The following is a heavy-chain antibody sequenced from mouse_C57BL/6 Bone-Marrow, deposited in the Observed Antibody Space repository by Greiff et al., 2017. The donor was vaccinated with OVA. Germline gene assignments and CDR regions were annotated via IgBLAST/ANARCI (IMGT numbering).Heavy chain of an antibody. CDR3: AREDYYDWYFDV. D-gene: IGHD1-1*01. J-gene: IGHJ1*03. Sequence: QVQLKESGPELVKPGASVKISCKASGYAFSSSWMNWVKQRPGKGLEWIGRIYPGDGDTNYNGKFKGKATLTADKSSSTAYMQLSSLTSEDSAVYFCAREDYYDWYFDVWGTGTTVTVSS. CDR2: IYPGDGDT. CDR1: GYAFSSSW. V-gene: IGHV1-82*01.